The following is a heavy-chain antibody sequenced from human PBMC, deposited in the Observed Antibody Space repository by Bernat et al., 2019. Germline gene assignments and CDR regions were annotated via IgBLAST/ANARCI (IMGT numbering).Heavy chain of an antibody. Sequence: QVQLQQSGPGLAKPSQTLSLTCAIFGESVSTNSAAWNWIRQSPSRGLEWLGRTYYRSKCYNDYAVSVKSRITINPDTSKNHFSLQFNSVSPEDTAVYYCARYSTTDGGMDVWGQGTTVTVSS. D-gene: IGHD4-11*01. CDR1: GESVSTNSAA. J-gene: IGHJ6*02. V-gene: IGHV6-1*01. CDR3: ARYSTTDGGMDV. CDR2: TYYRSKCYN.